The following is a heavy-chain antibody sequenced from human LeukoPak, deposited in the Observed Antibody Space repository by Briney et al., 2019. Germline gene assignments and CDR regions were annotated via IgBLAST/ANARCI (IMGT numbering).Heavy chain of an antibody. Sequence: GGSLRLSCAASGLTFSSYWMHWVRQAPGKGLEWVSRMDPDGGTVDYADSVKGRFTISRDNAKDTLYLQMSSLRDEDTAVYYCARGPPYYYDSSGRIDYWGQEPWSPSPQ. CDR1: GLTFSSYW. D-gene: IGHD3-22*01. V-gene: IGHV3-74*01. J-gene: IGHJ4*01. CDR2: MDPDGGTV. CDR3: ARGPPYYYDSSGRIDY.